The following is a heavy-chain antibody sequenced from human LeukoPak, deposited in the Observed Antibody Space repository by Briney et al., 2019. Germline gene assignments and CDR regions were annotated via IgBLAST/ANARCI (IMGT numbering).Heavy chain of an antibody. CDR1: GFTFSTYG. V-gene: IGHV3-30*02. J-gene: IGHJ4*02. CDR3: ARDLLGGTYFLGF. CDR2: IRYDGDDE. D-gene: IGHD1-26*01. Sequence: PGGSLRLSCASSGFTFSTYGMHLVLQAPCKGLEWVALIRYDGDDEYYADSVRGRFTISRDNSRNTLYLQMNSLRAEDTAVYYCARDLLGGTYFLGFWGQGTLVTLSS.